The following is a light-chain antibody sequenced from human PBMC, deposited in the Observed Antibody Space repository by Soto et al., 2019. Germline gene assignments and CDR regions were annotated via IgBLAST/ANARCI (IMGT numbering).Light chain of an antibody. CDR2: DAS. J-gene: IGKJ4*01. Sequence: AIQLTQSPSSLSSSVGDRVTITCRASQGISSYLGWYQQKPGKAPNLLIYDASSRATGIPDRFSGGGSGTDFTLTISRLEPEDFAVYYCQQYDSSPLTFGGGTKVDIK. V-gene: IGKV1-13*02. CDR1: QGISSY. CDR3: QQYDSSPLT.